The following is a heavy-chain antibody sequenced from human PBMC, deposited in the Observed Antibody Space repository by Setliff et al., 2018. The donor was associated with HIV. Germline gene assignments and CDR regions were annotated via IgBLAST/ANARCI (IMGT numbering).Heavy chain of an antibody. Sequence: SETLSLTCKVSGASINSYYWSWIRQPAGKALEWIGHLYTSGSTNYNPSLKSRVTISVDTSKDQFSLKLYSVTAADTAVYYCARVLSNGWSGGVDYWGQGTLVTVSS. CDR3: ARVLSNGWSGGVDY. CDR1: GASINSYY. J-gene: IGHJ4*02. D-gene: IGHD6-19*01. V-gene: IGHV4-4*07. CDR2: LYTSGST.